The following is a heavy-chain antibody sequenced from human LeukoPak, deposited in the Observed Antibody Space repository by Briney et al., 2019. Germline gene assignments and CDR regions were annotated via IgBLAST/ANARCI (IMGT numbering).Heavy chain of an antibody. CDR1: GFTFSSFG. CDR3: ASGNYFNY. CDR2: IKPDGGEK. J-gene: IGHJ4*02. Sequence: QSGGSLRLSCAASGFTFSSFGMHWVRQAPGKGLECVANIKPDGGEKHYVESVKGRFTISRDNAKNSLFLQMSSLRAEDTAVYYCASGNYFNYWGQGTLVTVSS. V-gene: IGHV3-7*01.